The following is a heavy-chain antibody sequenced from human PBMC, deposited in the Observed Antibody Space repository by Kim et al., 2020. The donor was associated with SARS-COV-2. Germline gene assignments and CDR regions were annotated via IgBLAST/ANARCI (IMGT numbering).Heavy chain of an antibody. CDR1: GFTFSSYS. V-gene: IGHV3-48*04. D-gene: IGHD6-13*01. CDR2: ISSSSSTI. CDR3: ARGPSWYDGYSWYYFDY. Sequence: GGSLRLSCAASGFTFSSYSMNWVRQAPGKGLEWVSYISSSSSTIYYADSVKGRFTISRDNAKNSLYLQMNSLRAEDTAVYYCARGPSWYDGYSWYYFDYWGQGTLVTVSS. J-gene: IGHJ4*02.